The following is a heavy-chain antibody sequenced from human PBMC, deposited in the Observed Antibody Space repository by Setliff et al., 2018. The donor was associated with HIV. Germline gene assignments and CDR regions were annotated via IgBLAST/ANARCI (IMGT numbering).Heavy chain of an antibody. D-gene: IGHD3-9*01. J-gene: IGHJ4*02. CDR3: ARGGVLRYFDWAY. Sequence: ETLSLTCSVSGGSFSGYYWSWIRQPPGKGLEWIGYIYTSGSTDYNPSLKSRVTISVDTSKNQFSLKLSSVTAADTAVYYCARGGVLRYFDWAYWGQGTLVTVSS. V-gene: IGHV4-4*08. CDR1: GGSFSGYY. CDR2: IYTSGST.